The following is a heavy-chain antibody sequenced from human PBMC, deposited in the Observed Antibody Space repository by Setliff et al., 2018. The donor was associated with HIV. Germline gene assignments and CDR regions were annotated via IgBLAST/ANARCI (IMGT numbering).Heavy chain of an antibody. J-gene: IGHJ6*03. CDR3: ARPRGGFGTYSYSYYMDV. D-gene: IGHD3-10*01. Sequence: SETLSLTCTVSGGSISSYYWSWIRQPPGKGLEWIGNIYHSGNTNYSPSLRGRVTMSVDPSKNQFSLKLSSVTAADTAVYYCARPRGGFGTYSYSYYMDVWGKGTTVTVSS. CDR2: IYHSGNT. CDR1: GGSISSYY. V-gene: IGHV4-59*08.